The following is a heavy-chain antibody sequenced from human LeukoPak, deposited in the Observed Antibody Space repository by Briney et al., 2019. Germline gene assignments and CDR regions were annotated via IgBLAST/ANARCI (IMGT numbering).Heavy chain of an antibody. CDR2: ISGSGGTT. J-gene: IGHJ4*02. D-gene: IGHD6-19*01. Sequence: GGSLRLSCAASGFTFNSYAMSWVRQAQGKGLEWVSAISGSGGTTYSADSVKGRFTISRDNSKNTLYVQMNSLRAEDTAVYYCAKWSRTAVAGPLGYFDYWGQGTLVIVSS. CDR3: AKWSRTAVAGPLGYFDY. CDR1: GFTFNSYA. V-gene: IGHV3-23*01.